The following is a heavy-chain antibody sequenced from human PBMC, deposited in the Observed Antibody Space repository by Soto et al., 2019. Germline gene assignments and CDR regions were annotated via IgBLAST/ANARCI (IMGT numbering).Heavy chain of an antibody. J-gene: IGHJ5*02. CDR2: TYYRSRFFS. Sequence: SQTLSLTCAISGDSVSSNSAAWNWIRQSPSGGLGWLGRTYYRSRFFSDYAESVKSRIIINPDTSKNQFSLQLKSVTPEDTAVYYCVRDRYSSSGWFDPWGQGTPVTVSS. V-gene: IGHV6-1*01. CDR1: GDSVSSNSAA. D-gene: IGHD3-10*01. CDR3: VRDRYSSSGWFDP.